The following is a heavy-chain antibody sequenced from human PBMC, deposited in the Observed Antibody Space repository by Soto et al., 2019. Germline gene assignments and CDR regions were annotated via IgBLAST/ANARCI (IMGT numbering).Heavy chain of an antibody. CDR2: IIPIFGTA. D-gene: IGHD3-10*01. V-gene: IGHV1-69*13. J-gene: IGHJ5*02. Sequence: ASVKVSCKASGGTFSSYAISWMRQAPGQGLEWMGGIIPIFGTANYAQKFQGRVTITADESTSTAYMELSSLRSEDTAVYYCASRSRDGVVRGGYKWFDPWGQGTLVTVSS. CDR1: GGTFSSYA. CDR3: ASRSRDGVVRGGYKWFDP.